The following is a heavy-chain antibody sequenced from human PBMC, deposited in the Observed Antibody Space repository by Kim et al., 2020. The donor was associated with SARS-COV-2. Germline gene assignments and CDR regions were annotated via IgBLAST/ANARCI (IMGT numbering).Heavy chain of an antibody. J-gene: IGHJ4*02. D-gene: IGHD5-18*01. Sequence: SETLSLTCTVSGGSISSSSYYWGWIRQPPGKGLEWIGSIYYSGSTYYNPSLKSRVTISVDTSKNQFSLKLSSVTAADTAVYYCARSTDTAMVPSSLRITYFDYWGQGTLVTVSS. CDR1: GGSISSSSYY. V-gene: IGHV4-39*01. CDR2: IYYSGST. CDR3: ARSTDTAMVPSSLRITYFDY.